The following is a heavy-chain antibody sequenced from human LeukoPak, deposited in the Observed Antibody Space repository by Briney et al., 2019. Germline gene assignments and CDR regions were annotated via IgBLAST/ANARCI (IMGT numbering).Heavy chain of an antibody. CDR2: MSNSGENT. J-gene: IGHJ5*02. CDR3: ARALLGSGDWFDP. Sequence: GGSLRLSCAASGFTFSSYSMQWVRQTPGKGLEWVGIMSNSGENTFYGEAVKGRFTISRDNSQNTLYLQMNSLRPEDTAVYYCARALLGSGDWFDPWGQGTLVTVSS. D-gene: IGHD6-25*01. CDR1: GFTFSSYS. V-gene: IGHV3-30*03.